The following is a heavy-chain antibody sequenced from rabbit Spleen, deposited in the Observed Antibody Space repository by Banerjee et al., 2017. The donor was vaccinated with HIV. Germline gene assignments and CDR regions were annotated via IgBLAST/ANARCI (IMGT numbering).Heavy chain of an antibody. J-gene: IGHJ4*01. CDR1: GFSFSNSYY. Sequence: QEQLEESGGDLVKPEGSLTLTCTASGFSFSNSYYMYWVRQAPGKGLEWIGCIYSSNDITWYASWAKGRFTISKTSSTTVTLQMTSLTDADTATYFCVRGGYGGHIYTMGLWGPGTLVTVS. CDR3: VRGGYGGHIYTMGL. V-gene: IGHV1S45*01. CDR2: IYSSNDIT. D-gene: IGHD4-2*01.